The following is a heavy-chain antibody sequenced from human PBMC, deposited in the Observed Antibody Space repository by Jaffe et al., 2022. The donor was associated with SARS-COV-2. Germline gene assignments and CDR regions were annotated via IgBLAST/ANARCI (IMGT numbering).Heavy chain of an antibody. CDR2: IYYSGST. D-gene: IGHD4-17*01. J-gene: IGHJ1*01. CDR3: ARGDGDFTAEYFQH. V-gene: IGHV4-59*01. CDR1: GGSISSYY. Sequence: QVQLQESGPGLVKPSETLSLTCTVSGGSISSYYWSWIRQPPGKGLEWIGYIYYSGSTNYNPSLKSRVTISVDTSKNQFSLKLSSVTAADTAVYYCARGDGDFTAEYFQHWGQGTLVTVSS.